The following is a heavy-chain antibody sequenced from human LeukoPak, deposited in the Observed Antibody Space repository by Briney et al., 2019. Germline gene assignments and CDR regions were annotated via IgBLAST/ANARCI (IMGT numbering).Heavy chain of an antibody. V-gene: IGHV3-9*01. CDR1: GFTFDDFA. J-gene: IGHJ6*02. D-gene: IGHD3-22*01. CDR3: VKGDYYDTSGYHFGYFYAMDV. CDR2: ISWNSGSI. Sequence: GGSLRLSCAASGFTFDDFAMHWVRQAPGKGLEWVSGISWNSGSIGYVDSVKGRFTTSRDNAKNLLYLQMNSLRAEDTALYYCVKGDYYDTSGYHFGYFYAMDVGGQGTTVTVSS.